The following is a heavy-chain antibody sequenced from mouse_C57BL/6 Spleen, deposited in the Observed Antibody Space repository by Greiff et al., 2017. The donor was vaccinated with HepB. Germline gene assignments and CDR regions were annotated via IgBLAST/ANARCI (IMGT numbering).Heavy chain of an antibody. CDR1: GFSFTSYG. Sequence: VKLVESGPGLVQPSQSLSITCTVSGFSFTSYGVHWVRQSPGKGLEWLGVIWSGGSTDYNAAFISRLSISKDNSKSQVFFKMNSLQADDTAIYYCARNIYYGNYGVAYWGQGTLVTVSA. CDR2: IWSGGST. J-gene: IGHJ3*01. CDR3: ARNIYYGNYGVAY. D-gene: IGHD2-1*01. V-gene: IGHV2-2*01.